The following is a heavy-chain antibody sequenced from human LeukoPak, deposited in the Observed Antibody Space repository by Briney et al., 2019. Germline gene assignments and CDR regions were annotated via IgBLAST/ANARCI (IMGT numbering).Heavy chain of an antibody. J-gene: IGHJ4*02. D-gene: IGHD6-13*01. CDR2: ITGGGRST. Sequence: PGGSLRLSCAASGFTFSSYAINWVRQAPGKGLEWVSSITGGGRSTCYADSVKGRFTISRDNSKNTVSLQMNSLRDEDTAVYYCAKDRGSWPFYFDSWGQGTLVTVSS. CDR1: GFTFSSYA. CDR3: AKDRGSWPFYFDS. V-gene: IGHV3-23*01.